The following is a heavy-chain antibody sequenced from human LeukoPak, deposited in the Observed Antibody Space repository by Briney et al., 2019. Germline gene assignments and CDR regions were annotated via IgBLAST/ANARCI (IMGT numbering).Heavy chain of an antibody. CDR3: ARDSGHDAFDI. CDR2: INSDGKIT. Sequence: GGSLRLSCAASGFTLTTYWMHWVLQAPGKGLLWVSRINSDGKITTYADSVKGRLTISGDYAKNTLYLQMNSLRAEDTAVYYCARDSGHDAFDIWGQGTTVTVSS. J-gene: IGHJ3*02. V-gene: IGHV3-74*01. CDR1: GFTLTTYW.